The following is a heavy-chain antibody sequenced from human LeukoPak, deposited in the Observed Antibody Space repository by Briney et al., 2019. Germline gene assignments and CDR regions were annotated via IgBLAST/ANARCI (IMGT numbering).Heavy chain of an antibody. CDR2: IYYSGRT. J-gene: IGHJ4*02. V-gene: IGHV4-59*01. CDR3: ARSTAMGVTFDY. D-gene: IGHD5-18*01. CDR1: GGSISSYY. Sequence: SETLSLTCTVSGGSISSYYWSWLRQPPGEGLEWVGYIYYSGRTNYTPTLKSRVTISVDTSKNQFSLKLSSVTAADTAVYYCARSTAMGVTFDYWGQGTLVTVSS.